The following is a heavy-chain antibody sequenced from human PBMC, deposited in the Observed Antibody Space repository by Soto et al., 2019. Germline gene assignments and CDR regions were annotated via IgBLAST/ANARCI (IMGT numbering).Heavy chain of an antibody. J-gene: IGHJ4*02. Sequence: QVQLVQSGAEVKKPGASVRVSCKASGYTFSDFGISWMRQAPGQGLEWMGWVSAYTGNTNYAQKFQGRVTMTTDTSTSTAYMERRSLRSDDTAVYYCARGPESRSTAYFDYWGQGTLATVSA. CDR2: VSAYTGNT. V-gene: IGHV1-18*01. CDR1: GYTFSDFG. D-gene: IGHD2-2*01. CDR3: ARGPESRSTAYFDY.